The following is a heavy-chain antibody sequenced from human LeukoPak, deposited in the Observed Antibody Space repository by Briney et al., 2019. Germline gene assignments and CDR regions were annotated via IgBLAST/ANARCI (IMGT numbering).Heavy chain of an antibody. CDR3: ARGRYGDIVVVPAAILRDNWFDP. CDR1: GYTFTSYD. CDR2: MNPNSGNT. Sequence: ASVKVSCKASGYTFTSYDINWVRQATGQGLEWMGWMNPNSGNTGYAQKFQGRVTMTRNTSISTAYIELSSLRSEDTAVYYCARGRYGDIVVVPAAILRDNWFDPWGQGTLVTVSS. V-gene: IGHV1-8*01. D-gene: IGHD2-2*01. J-gene: IGHJ5*02.